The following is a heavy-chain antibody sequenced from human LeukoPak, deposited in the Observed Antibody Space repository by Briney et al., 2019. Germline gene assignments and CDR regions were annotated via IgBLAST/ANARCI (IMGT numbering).Heavy chain of an antibody. CDR3: ATGGSGWYSPFNY. D-gene: IGHD6-19*01. J-gene: IGHJ4*02. Sequence: PGGYLRLSCTASGFDFSSYAMNWVRQAPGKGLEWASAINSAGGDTFYADSVKGRFTISRDNSKNTLYLQMNSLRVEDTAVYYCATGGSGWYSPFNYWGQGTLVTVSS. CDR1: GFDFSSYA. CDR2: INSAGGDT. V-gene: IGHV3-23*01.